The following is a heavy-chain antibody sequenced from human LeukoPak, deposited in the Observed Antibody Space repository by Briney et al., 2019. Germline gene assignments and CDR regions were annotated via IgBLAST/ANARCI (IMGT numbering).Heavy chain of an antibody. D-gene: IGHD2-15*01. J-gene: IGHJ4*02. V-gene: IGHV3-9*01. CDR1: GFTFDDYA. CDR2: ISWNSGSI. Sequence: PGGSLRLSCAASGFTFDDYAMHWVRQAPGKGLEWVSGISWNSGSIGYADSVKGRFTISRDNAKNSLYLQMNSLRAEDTALYYRAKDRYCSGGSCYELGYWGQGTLVTVSS. CDR3: AKDRYCSGGSCYELGY.